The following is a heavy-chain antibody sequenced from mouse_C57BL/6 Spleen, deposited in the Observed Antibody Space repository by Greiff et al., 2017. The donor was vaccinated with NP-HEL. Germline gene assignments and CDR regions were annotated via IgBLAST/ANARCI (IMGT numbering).Heavy chain of an antibody. CDR1: GYTFTDYY. V-gene: IGHV1-26*01. CDR2: INPNNGGT. CDR3: APGEIYDGYYGSWFAY. Sequence: EVKLQQSGPELVKPGASVKISCKASGYTFTDYYMNWVKQSHGKSLEWIGDINPNNGGTSYNQKFKGKATLTVDKSSSTAYMELRSLTSEDSAVYYCAPGEIYDGYYGSWFAYWGQGTLVTVSA. D-gene: IGHD2-3*01. J-gene: IGHJ3*01.